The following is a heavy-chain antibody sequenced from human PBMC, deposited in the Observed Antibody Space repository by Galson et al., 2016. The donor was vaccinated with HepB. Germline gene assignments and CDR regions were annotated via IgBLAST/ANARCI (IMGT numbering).Heavy chain of an antibody. CDR3: TCGRSPGAY. D-gene: IGHD3-16*02. CDR2: IYSGGST. Sequence: SLRLSCAASGFTVSNNYMSWVRQAPGKGLECVSLIYSGGSTSYADSVKGRFTISRDHFKNTLYLQMNSLRAEDTAVYCCTCGRSPGAYWGQGTLVTVSS. V-gene: IGHV3-53*01. J-gene: IGHJ4*02. CDR1: GFTVSNNY.